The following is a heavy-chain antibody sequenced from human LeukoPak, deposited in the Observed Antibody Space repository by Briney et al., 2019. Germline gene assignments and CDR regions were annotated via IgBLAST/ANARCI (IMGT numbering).Heavy chain of an antibody. J-gene: IGHJ6*03. CDR1: GGSISSGSYY. Sequence: SSETLSLTCTVSGGSISSGSYYWSWIRQPAGKGLEWIGRIYTSGSTNYNPSLKSRVTISVDTSENQFSLKLSSVTAADTAVYYCARNTVTKNLYYYYYYMDVWGKGTTVTVSS. CDR2: IYTSGST. CDR3: ARNTVTKNLYYYYYYMDV. V-gene: IGHV4-61*02. D-gene: IGHD4-17*01.